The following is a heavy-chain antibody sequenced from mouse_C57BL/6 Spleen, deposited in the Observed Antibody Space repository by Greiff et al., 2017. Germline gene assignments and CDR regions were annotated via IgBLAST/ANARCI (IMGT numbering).Heavy chain of an antibody. D-gene: IGHD2-4*01. CDR3: ARQGDYDTFDY. Sequence: EVQGVESGGGLVQPGGSLKLSCAASGFTFSDYYMYWVRQTPEKRLEWVAYISNGGGSTYYPDTVKGRFTISRDNAKNTLYLQMSRLKSEDTAMYYCARQGDYDTFDYWGQGTTLTVSS. CDR1: GFTFSDYY. V-gene: IGHV5-12*01. CDR2: ISNGGGST. J-gene: IGHJ2*01.